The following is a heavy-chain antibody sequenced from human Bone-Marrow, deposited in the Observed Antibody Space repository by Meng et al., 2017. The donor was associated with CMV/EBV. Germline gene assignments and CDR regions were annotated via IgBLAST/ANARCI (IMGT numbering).Heavy chain of an antibody. J-gene: IGHJ4*02. CDR2: IYSGGST. V-gene: IGHV3-53*01. D-gene: IGHD1/OR15-1a*01. CDR3: ARETTRKGPPSY. CDR1: GFTVSSNY. Sequence: GESLKISCAASGFTVSSNYMSWVRQAPGKGLEWVSVIYSGGSTYYADSVKGRFTISRDNSKNTLYLQMNSLRAEDTAVYYCARETTRKGPPSYWGQGTLVTVSS.